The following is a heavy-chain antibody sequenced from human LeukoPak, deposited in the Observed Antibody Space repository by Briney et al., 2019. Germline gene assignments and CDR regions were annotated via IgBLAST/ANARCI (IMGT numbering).Heavy chain of an antibody. Sequence: GGSLRLSCAASGFTFSSYWMHWVRQGPGKGLVWVSRISTDGSSTDYADSVKGRFTISRDNAKNSLYLQVNSLRAEDTAVYYCARDNSGSDPEHWARWGQGTLVIVSS. J-gene: IGHJ4*02. CDR3: ARDNSGSDPEHWAR. V-gene: IGHV3-74*01. CDR1: GFTFSSYW. D-gene: IGHD5-12*01. CDR2: ISTDGSST.